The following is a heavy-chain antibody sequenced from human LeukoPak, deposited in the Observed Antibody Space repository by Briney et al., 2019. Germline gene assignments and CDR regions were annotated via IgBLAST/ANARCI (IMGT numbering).Heavy chain of an antibody. CDR3: ARDYKYAFDN. V-gene: IGHV3-48*01. CDR1: GFTFSDHS. J-gene: IGHJ4*02. CDR2: IGIDSGNT. D-gene: IGHD5-24*01. Sequence: GGPLRLSCAASGFTFSDHSMNWVRQAPGKGLEWISYIGIDSGNTNYADSVKGRFTISGDKAKNPLYLQMNSLRVEDTAVYYCARDYKYAFDNWGQGTLVTVSS.